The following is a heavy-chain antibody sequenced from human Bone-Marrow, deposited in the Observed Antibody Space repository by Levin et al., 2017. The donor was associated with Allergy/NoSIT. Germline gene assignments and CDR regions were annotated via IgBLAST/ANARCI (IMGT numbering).Heavy chain of an antibody. V-gene: IGHV5-51*01. CDR1: GYNFTKFW. D-gene: IGHD3-16*01. Sequence: PGESMKISCKGSGYNFTKFWIAWVRQMPGKGLEWMGIIYPGDSDTRYSPSFQGQVTISVDKSMSAAYLQWSSLKASDTATYFCARHIDDYVDSRPQYFFDSWGQGTLLTVSS. CDR3: ARHIDDYVDSRPQYFFDS. J-gene: IGHJ4*02. CDR2: IYPGDSDT.